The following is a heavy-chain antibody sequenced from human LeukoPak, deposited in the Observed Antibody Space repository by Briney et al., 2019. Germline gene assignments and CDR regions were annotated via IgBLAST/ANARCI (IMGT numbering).Heavy chain of an antibody. D-gene: IGHD3-3*01. V-gene: IGHV3-23*01. CDR1: GFTFSSYG. Sequence: GGSLRLSCAASGFTFSSYGMNWVRQAPGKGLEWVSGFSGSTGSTHYADSVKGRFTISRDNSRDTLSLQMNSLRGEDTDVYYCARDRSYYDFWSGSYYYYMDVWDKGTTVTVSS. CDR2: FSGSTGST. J-gene: IGHJ6*03. CDR3: ARDRSYYDFWSGSYYYYMDV.